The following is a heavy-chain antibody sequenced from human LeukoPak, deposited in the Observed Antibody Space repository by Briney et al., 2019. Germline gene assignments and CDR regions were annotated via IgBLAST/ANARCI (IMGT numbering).Heavy chain of an antibody. D-gene: IGHD3-3*01. V-gene: IGHV4-30-4*08. CDR1: GGSISSGDYY. CDR3: ARGHVLRFLEWLYSDAFDI. J-gene: IGHJ3*02. Sequence: SETLSLTCTVSGGSISSGDYYWSWIRQPPGKGLEWIGYIYYSGNTYYNPSLKSRVTISVDTSKNQFSLKLSSVTAADTAVYYCARGHVLRFLEWLYSDAFDIWGQGTMVTVSS. CDR2: IYYSGNT.